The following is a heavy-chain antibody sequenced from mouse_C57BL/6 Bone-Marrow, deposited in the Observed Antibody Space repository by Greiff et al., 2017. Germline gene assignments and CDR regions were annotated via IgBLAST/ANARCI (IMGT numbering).Heavy chain of an antibody. D-gene: IGHD3-3*01. V-gene: IGHV5-6*01. Sequence: EMQLVESGGDLVKPGGSLKLSCAASGFTFSSYGMSWVRQTPDKRLEWVATISSGGSYTYYPDSVKGRFTISRDNAKNTLYLQMSSLKSEDTAMYYCARRGTSWYFDVWGTGTTVTVSS. CDR2: ISSGGSYT. J-gene: IGHJ1*03. CDR1: GFTFSSYG. CDR3: ARRGTSWYFDV.